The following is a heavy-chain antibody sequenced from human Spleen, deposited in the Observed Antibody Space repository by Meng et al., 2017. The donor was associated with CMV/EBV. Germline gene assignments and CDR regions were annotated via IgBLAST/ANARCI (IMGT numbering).Heavy chain of an antibody. CDR2: IEYDGRNE. D-gene: IGHD3-10*01. CDR1: GFTFSDYG. CDR3: AKDQFGEIYSEGMDV. Sequence: GESLKISCAASGFTFSDYGMHWVRQAPGKGLEWVSFIEYDGRNEYYVDPVKGRFTISRDNSKNTLYLQMNSVRAEDTAVYYCAKDQFGEIYSEGMDVWGQGTTVTAP. J-gene: IGHJ6*02. V-gene: IGHV3-30*02.